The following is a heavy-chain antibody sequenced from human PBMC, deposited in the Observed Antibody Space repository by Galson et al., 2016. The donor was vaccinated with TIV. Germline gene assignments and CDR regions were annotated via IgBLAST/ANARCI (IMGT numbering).Heavy chain of an antibody. D-gene: IGHD6-19*01. CDR3: AKVPSSGFSYYYGTDV. CDR1: GFSFSDYF. J-gene: IGHJ6*02. CDR2: ISTSGSTT. Sequence: SLRLSCAASGFSFSDYFMTWIRQPPGKGLEWVSYISTSGSTTWDADSVKGRFTVSRDNAKDSLYLQMDSLRADDTAVYYCAKVPSSGFSYYYGTDVWGQGTTVTVA. V-gene: IGHV3-11*01.